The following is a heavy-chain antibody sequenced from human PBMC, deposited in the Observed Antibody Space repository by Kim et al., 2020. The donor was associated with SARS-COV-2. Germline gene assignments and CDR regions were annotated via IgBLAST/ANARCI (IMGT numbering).Heavy chain of an antibody. CDR2: IESCGAK. J-gene: IGHJ4*02. D-gene: IGHD3-10*01. V-gene: IGHV3-23*01. CDR1: GFTFSSYT. CDR3: AKEGGAPRDDYFDY. Sequence: GGSLRLSCAASGFTFSSYTVFWVRQAAGKGLEWVSAIESCGAKVYNDSGKVRVRISRDNSKYIVFLQLDSLRDEDTAVYYCAKEGGAPRDDYFDYLGQGTRVTVSS.